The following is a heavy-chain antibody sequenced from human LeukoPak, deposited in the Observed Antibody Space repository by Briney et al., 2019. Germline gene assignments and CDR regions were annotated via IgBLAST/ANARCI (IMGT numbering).Heavy chain of an antibody. V-gene: IGHV4-4*07. Sequence: SETLSLTCTVSGRSIRSVYWNWIRQSAGKGLEWIGRIYATDLTDYNPSLKSRVTLSVDMSKNELSLTLKSVTAADTAVYYCARGFGSGTSPIDLWGQGALVTVSS. J-gene: IGHJ5*02. CDR3: ARGFGSGTSPIDL. D-gene: IGHD3-10*01. CDR1: GRSIRSVY. CDR2: IYATDLT.